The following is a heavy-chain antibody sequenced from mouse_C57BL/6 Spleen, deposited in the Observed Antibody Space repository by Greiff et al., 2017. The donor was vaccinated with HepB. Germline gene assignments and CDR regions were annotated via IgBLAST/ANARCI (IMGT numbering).Heavy chain of an antibody. V-gene: IGHV5-17*01. D-gene: IGHD2-4*01. CDR2: ISSGSSTI. Sequence: EVMLVESGGGLVKPGGSLKLSCAASGFTFSDYGMHWVRQAPEKGLEWVAYISSGSSTIYYADTVKGRFTISRDNAKNTLFLQMTSLRSEDTAMYYCARLPYDYEAWFAYWGQGTLVTVSA. CDR1: GFTFSDYG. J-gene: IGHJ3*01. CDR3: ARLPYDYEAWFAY.